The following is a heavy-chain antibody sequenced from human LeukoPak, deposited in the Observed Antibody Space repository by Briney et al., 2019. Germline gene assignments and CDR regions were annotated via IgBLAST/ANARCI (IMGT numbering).Heavy chain of an antibody. CDR3: ARSGKVDYVWGSYRPFDY. V-gene: IGHV3-53*05. Sequence: GGSLRLSCAASGFTVPDNYMNWVRQSSGKGLGWVSVIYGGGDTNYADSVKGRFIISRDTSKNTLYLQMNSLRAEDTAVYYCARSGKVDYVWGSYRPFDYWGQGTLVTVSS. D-gene: IGHD3-16*02. J-gene: IGHJ4*02. CDR1: GFTVPDNY. CDR2: IYGGGDT.